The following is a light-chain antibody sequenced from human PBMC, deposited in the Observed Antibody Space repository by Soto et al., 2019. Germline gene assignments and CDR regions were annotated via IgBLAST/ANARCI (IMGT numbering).Light chain of an antibody. CDR3: QQTLSFPPT. J-gene: IGKJ1*01. CDR1: QAIDSW. CDR2: TGS. V-gene: IGKV1-12*01. Sequence: DIQMTPSPSSVSASVVDRVTITCRASQAIDSWLAWYQQKPGEAPKLLIFTGSLLHSGVPPRFSGSGSGTDFTLTISSLQPEDFATYYCQQTLSFPPTFGQGTKVDIK.